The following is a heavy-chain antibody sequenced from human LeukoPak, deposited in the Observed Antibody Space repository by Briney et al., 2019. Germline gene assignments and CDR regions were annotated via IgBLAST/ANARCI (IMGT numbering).Heavy chain of an antibody. V-gene: IGHV3-21*01. D-gene: IGHD3-3*01. Sequence: PGGSLRLSCAASGFTFSSYSMNWVRQAPGKGLDWVSSISSSSSYIYYADSVKGRFTISRDNAKNSLYLQMNSLRAEDTAVHYCARVDSIFGVVSWFDPWGQGTLVTVSS. J-gene: IGHJ5*02. CDR3: ARVDSIFGVVSWFDP. CDR2: ISSSSSYI. CDR1: GFTFSSYS.